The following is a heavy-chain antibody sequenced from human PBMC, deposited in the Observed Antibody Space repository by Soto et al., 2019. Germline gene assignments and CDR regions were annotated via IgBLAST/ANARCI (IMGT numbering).Heavy chain of an antibody. D-gene: IGHD3-10*01. Sequence: QVQLQESGPGLVKPSETLSLTCTVSGGSISSYYWSWIRQPPGKGLEWIGYIYYSGSTNYNPSLKRRVTRSVDTSKNQCSLKLSSVTAADTAGYYCARRVRGDNFYYDYMDVWGKGTTVTVSS. CDR3: ARRVRGDNFYYDYMDV. CDR2: IYYSGST. CDR1: GGSISSYY. J-gene: IGHJ6*03. V-gene: IGHV4-59*01.